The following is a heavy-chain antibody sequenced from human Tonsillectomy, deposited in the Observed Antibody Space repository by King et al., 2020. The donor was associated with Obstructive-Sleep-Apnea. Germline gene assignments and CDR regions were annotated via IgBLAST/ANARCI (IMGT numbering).Heavy chain of an antibody. CDR2: IRAYSENT. CDR3: ARDGYYDKTGYPSTF. D-gene: IGHD3-9*01. V-gene: IGHV1-18*04. J-gene: IGHJ4*02. Sequence: VQLVQSGAEVKEPGASVKVSCKASGYIFTSYGISWVRQAPGQGLEWMGWIRAYSENTNYAQELQGRVTLTTHTSTHTAYMELRSLRSDDTAVYYCARDGYYDKTGYPSTFWGQGTLVTVSS. CDR1: GYIFTSYG.